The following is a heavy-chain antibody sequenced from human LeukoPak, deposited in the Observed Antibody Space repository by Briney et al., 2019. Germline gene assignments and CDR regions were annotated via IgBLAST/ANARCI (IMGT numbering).Heavy chain of an antibody. D-gene: IGHD1-20*01. J-gene: IGHJ6*02. Sequence: GGSLRLSCAASGFTFSSYWMSWVRQAPGKGLEWVANIKQDGSEKYFVDSVKGRFTISRDNSKNTLYLQMNSLRAEDTAVYYCAKDRVTGSYGMDVWGQGTTVTVSS. CDR1: GFTFSSYW. V-gene: IGHV3-7*01. CDR2: IKQDGSEK. CDR3: AKDRVTGSYGMDV.